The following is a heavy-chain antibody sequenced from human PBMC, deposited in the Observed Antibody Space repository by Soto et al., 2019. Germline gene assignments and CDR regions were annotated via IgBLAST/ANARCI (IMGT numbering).Heavy chain of an antibody. J-gene: IGHJ5*02. CDR1: GYTFTSYG. Sequence: GASVKVSCKASGYTFTSYGISWVRQAPGQGLEWMGWISAYNGNTNYAQKLQGRVTMTTDTSTSTAYMELRSLRSDDTAVYYCARYCSSTSCYLPWFDPWGQGTLVTVSS. D-gene: IGHD2-2*01. V-gene: IGHV1-18*01. CDR2: ISAYNGNT. CDR3: ARYCSSTSCYLPWFDP.